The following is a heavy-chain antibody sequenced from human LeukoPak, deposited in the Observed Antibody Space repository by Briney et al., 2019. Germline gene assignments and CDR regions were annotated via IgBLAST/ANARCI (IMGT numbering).Heavy chain of an antibody. V-gene: IGHV3-64D*06. Sequence: PGGPLRLSGSASGFTFSRYAMHWVGRAPGKGLEYVSSISSNGGSTYYADSVKGRFTISRDNSKNTLYLQMSSLRAEDTAVYYCVKDGSGSYYTYYFDYWGQGTLVTVSS. CDR1: GFTFSRYA. J-gene: IGHJ4*02. D-gene: IGHD3-10*01. CDR3: VKDGSGSYYTYYFDY. CDR2: ISSNGGST.